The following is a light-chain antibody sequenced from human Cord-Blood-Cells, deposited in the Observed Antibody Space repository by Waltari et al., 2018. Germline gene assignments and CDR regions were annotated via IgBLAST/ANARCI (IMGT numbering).Light chain of an antibody. V-gene: IGKV2-28*01. CDR3: MQALQTPN. Sequence: DIVMTQSPLSLPVTPGEPASISCSSSQSLLHSNGYNYLDWYLQKPGQSPQLLIYLGSNRDSGVPDRFSGSGSGTDFTLKISRVEAEDVGVYYCMQALQTPNVGQGTRLEIK. CDR1: QSLLHSNGYNY. J-gene: IGKJ5*01. CDR2: LGS.